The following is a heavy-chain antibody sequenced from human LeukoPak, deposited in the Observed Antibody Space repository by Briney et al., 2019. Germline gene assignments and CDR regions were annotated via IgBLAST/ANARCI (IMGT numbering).Heavy chain of an antibody. CDR1: GFTFSSYA. CDR3: AKYFERYYYDSSGYYSYYFDY. D-gene: IGHD3-22*01. Sequence: SGGSLRLSCAASGFTFSSYAMSWVRQAPGKGLEWVSAISGSGGSTYYAGSAKGRFTISRDNSKNTLYLQMNSLRAEDTAVYYCAKYFERYYYDSSGYYSYYFDYWGQGTLVTVSS. V-gene: IGHV3-23*01. J-gene: IGHJ4*02. CDR2: ISGSGGST.